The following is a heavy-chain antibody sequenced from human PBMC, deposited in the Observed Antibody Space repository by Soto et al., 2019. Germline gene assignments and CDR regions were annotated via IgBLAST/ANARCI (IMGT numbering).Heavy chain of an antibody. Sequence: GDSLRLACAASGFTFSSYGMNWVTQAPGKGLEWVAVIWYDGSNKYYADSVKGRFTISRDNSKNTLYLQMNSLRAEDTAVYYCARNYGSGSYYNVGGMDVWGQGT. D-gene: IGHD3-10*01. CDR2: IWYDGSNK. CDR1: GFTFSSYG. CDR3: ARNYGSGSYYNVGGMDV. V-gene: IGHV3-33*01. J-gene: IGHJ6*02.